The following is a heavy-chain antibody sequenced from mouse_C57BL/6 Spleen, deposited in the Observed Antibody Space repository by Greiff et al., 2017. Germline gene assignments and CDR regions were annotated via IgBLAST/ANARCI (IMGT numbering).Heavy chain of an antibody. CDR2: ISGGGGNT. CDR3: ARRGGNYGDFDY. D-gene: IGHD2-1*01. CDR1: GFTFSSYT. Sequence: EVKVVESGGGLVKPGGSLKLSCAASGFTFSSYTMSWVRQTPEKRLEWVATISGGGGNTYYPDSVQGRFPISRDNAKNTLYLQMSSRRSEDTALYYCARRGGNYGDFDYWGKGTTLTVSS. J-gene: IGHJ2*01. V-gene: IGHV5-9*01.